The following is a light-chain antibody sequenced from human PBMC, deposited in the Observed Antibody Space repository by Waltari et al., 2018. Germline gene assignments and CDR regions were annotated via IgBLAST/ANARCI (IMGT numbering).Light chain of an antibody. J-gene: IGLJ1*01. Sequence: QSALSQPAPVSGSPGQSLTITCTGASTALASYNLFASYQHHPNRAPKLIISEATKRPSGISHRFSGAKSGATASLRISGLQADDEADYYCCSYTGSSTSYGCGVGTKVTVL. CDR2: EAT. V-gene: IGLV2-23*01. CDR1: STALASYNL. CDR3: CSYTGSSTSYG.